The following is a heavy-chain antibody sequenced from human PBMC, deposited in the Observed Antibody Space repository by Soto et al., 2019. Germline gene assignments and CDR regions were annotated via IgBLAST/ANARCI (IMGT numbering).Heavy chain of an antibody. D-gene: IGHD3-10*01. Sequence: QVQLQESGPGLVKPSETLSLTCTVSGGSISSYYWSWIRQPPGKGLEWIGYIYYSGSTNYNPSLKSRVTISVDTSKNPFSLKLSSVTAADTAVYYCARHSGSYDRMYNWFDPWGQGTLVTVSS. CDR1: GGSISSYY. V-gene: IGHV4-59*08. J-gene: IGHJ5*02. CDR2: IYYSGST. CDR3: ARHSGSYDRMYNWFDP.